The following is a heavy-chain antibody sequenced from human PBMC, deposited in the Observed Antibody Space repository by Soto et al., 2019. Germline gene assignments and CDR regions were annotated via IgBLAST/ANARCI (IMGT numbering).Heavy chain of an antibody. Sequence: EVQLLESGGGLVQPGGSLRLSCAASGFTFSSYAISWVRQAPGKGLEWVSTISGSGGSTYYADSVKGRFTISRDNSKNTLYLLMNSLRAEDTAVYYCAKVPQWLVLARYWYFDLWGRGTLVTVSS. CDR3: AKVPQWLVLARYWYFDL. V-gene: IGHV3-23*01. J-gene: IGHJ2*01. CDR2: ISGSGGST. D-gene: IGHD6-19*01. CDR1: GFTFSSYA.